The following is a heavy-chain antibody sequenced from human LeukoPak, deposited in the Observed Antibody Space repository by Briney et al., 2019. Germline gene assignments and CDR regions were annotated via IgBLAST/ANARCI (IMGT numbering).Heavy chain of an antibody. CDR1: GFTFSSYE. J-gene: IGHJ6*04. Sequence: GGSLRLSCAASGFTFSSYEMNWVRQAPGKGLEWVSYISSSGSTIYYADSAKGRFTISRDNAKNSLYLQMNSLRAEDTAVYYCAREGAAAGHYYGMDVWGKGTTVTVSS. D-gene: IGHD6-13*01. CDR3: AREGAAAGHYYGMDV. CDR2: ISSSGSTI. V-gene: IGHV3-48*03.